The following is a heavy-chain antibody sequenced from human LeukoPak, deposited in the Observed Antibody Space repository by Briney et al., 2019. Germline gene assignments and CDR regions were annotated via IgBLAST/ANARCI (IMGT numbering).Heavy chain of an antibody. CDR3: AKLRS. D-gene: IGHD4/OR15-4a*01. CDR1: EFTFSSYG. CDR2: ISYDGSNK. Sequence: GGSLRLSCAASEFTFSSYGMHWVRRAPGKGLEWVAVISYDGSNKYYADSVKGRFTISRDNSKNTLYLQMNSLRAEDTAVYYCAKLRSWGQGTLVTVSS. V-gene: IGHV3-30*18. J-gene: IGHJ4*02.